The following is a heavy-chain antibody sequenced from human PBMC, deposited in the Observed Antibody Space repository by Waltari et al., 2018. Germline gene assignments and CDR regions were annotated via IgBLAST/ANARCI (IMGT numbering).Heavy chain of an antibody. V-gene: IGHV1-69*12. Sequence: QVQLVQSGAEVKTPGSSVKVSCKASGGTFSSYAISWVRQAPRQGLEWMGGIIPIFGTANYAQKFQGRVTITADESTSTAYMELSSLRSEDTAVYYCARVQQNKGLGYTGAWDYWGQGTLVTVSS. CDR1: GGTFSSYA. J-gene: IGHJ4*02. CDR3: ARVQQNKGLGYTGAWDY. D-gene: IGHD7-27*01. CDR2: IIPIFGTA.